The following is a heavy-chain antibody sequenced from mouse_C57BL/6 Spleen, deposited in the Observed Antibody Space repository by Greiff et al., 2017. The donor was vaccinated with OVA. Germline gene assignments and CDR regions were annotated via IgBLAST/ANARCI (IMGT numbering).Heavy chain of an antibody. V-gene: IGHV10-3*01. J-gene: IGHJ4*01. Sequence: EVQLQQSGGGLVQPKGSLKLSCAASGFTFNTYAMHWVRQAPGKGLEWVARIRSKSSNYETYYADSVKDRFTISRDDSQSMLYLQMNNLKTEDTAMYYCVRERSPDYYGSSYNYAMDYWGQGTSVTVSS. CDR3: VRERSPDYYGSSYNYAMDY. CDR1: GFTFNTYA. D-gene: IGHD1-1*01. CDR2: IRSKSSNYET.